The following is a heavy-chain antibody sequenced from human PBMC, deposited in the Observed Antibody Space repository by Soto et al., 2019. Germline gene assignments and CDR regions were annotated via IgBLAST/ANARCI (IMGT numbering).Heavy chain of an antibody. CDR3: ARLMHYSHSGGSSHSGFDM. D-gene: IGHD2-21*01. V-gene: IGHV1-2*02. CDR1: GYTFTDYF. CDR2: INPYSGGA. J-gene: IGHJ3*02. Sequence: QVQLVQSGAEVKKPGASVKVSCEASGYTFTDYFIHWVRQAPGQGLEWIGWINPYSGGADLSQKFQGRVTMTRDTSISKAYMEVSSLRSDDTAVFYCARLMHYSHSGGSSHSGFDMWGQGTLVTVSS.